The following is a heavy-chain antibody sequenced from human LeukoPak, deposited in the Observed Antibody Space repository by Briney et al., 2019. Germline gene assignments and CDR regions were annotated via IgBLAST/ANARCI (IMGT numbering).Heavy chain of an antibody. CDR2: IKSKTDGGTT. Sequence: GGSLRLSCAASGFTFSNAWMSWVRQAPGKGLEWVGRIKSKTDGGTTDYAAPVKGRFTISRDDSKNTLYLQMNSLKTEDTAVYYCTTEALEQQLVRSYWGQGTLVTVSS. CDR3: TTEALEQQLVRSY. J-gene: IGHJ4*02. D-gene: IGHD6-13*01. V-gene: IGHV3-15*01. CDR1: GFTFSNAW.